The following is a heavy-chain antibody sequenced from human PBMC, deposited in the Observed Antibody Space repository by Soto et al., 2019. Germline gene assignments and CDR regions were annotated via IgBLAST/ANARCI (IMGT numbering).Heavy chain of an antibody. CDR1: AYTLTNYG. CDR2: ISAYNGNT. D-gene: IGHD6-19*01. Sequence: ASVKVSSKASAYTLTNYGMSWVRQAPGQGLEWMGWISAYNGNTNYAQELQGRVPMTTDTSTSTAYVELRSLRSDDKAVSYCAREFGMRVAGFDYWVQGTLVTVSS. J-gene: IGHJ4*02. CDR3: AREFGMRVAGFDY. V-gene: IGHV1-18*01.